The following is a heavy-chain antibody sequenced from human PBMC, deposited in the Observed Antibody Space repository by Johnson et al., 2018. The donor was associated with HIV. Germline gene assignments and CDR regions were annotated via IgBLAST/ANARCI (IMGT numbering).Heavy chain of an antibody. J-gene: IGHJ3*02. CDR1: GFTFSAHD. D-gene: IGHD6-13*01. CDR3: ARDGVYSSPHDAFDI. Sequence: VQLVESGGGVVQPGGSLRLSCAASGFTFSAHDMHWVRQTAGKGLEWVSGIGISGNTNYPGSVKGRFTISREDAKSSLYLQMNSLRPGDSAVYYCARDGVYSSPHDAFDIWGQGTMVTVSP. CDR2: IGISGNT. V-gene: IGHV3-13*01.